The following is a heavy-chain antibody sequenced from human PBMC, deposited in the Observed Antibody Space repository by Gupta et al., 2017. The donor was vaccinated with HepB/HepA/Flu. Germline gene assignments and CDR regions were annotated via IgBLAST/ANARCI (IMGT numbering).Heavy chain of an antibody. D-gene: IGHD1-1*01. V-gene: IGHV3-23*01. CDR2: INGSGAGT. CDR1: DFTFSSYA. Sequence: EAQLLDSGGGSVKPGGSLRLSWAASDFTFSSYAMTWVRQGPGKGLEWVSSINGSGAGTDYADSVKGRFTIFRDNSNNMVYLQMNSLRAEDTAVYYCAKEGAGTRRYYYIDVWGKGTSVTVSS. CDR3: AKEGAGTRRYYYIDV. J-gene: IGHJ6*03.